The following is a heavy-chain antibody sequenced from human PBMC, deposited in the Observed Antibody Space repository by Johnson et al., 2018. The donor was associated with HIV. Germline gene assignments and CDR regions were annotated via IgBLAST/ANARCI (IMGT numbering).Heavy chain of an antibody. V-gene: IGHV3-7*03. CDR2: IKQDGSEK. D-gene: IGHD1-26*01. CDR3: ARESASSGRYSGAFDF. J-gene: IGHJ3*01. Sequence: EVQLVESGGGLVQPGGSLRLSCGASGFTFSRYWMSWVRQAPGKGLEWVANIKQDGSEKYYVESVKGRFTISRDNAKNSLDLQMNSLRAEDTAVYYCARESASSGRYSGAFDFWGQGTMVTVSS. CDR1: GFTFSRYW.